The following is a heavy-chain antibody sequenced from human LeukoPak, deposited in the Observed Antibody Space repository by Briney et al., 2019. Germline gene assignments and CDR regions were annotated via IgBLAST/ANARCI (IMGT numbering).Heavy chain of an antibody. J-gene: IGHJ6*03. Sequence: SVKASCKASGGTFRRFAMSWVRQAPGQGLEWMGGIIPIFGPANYAQKFQGRVTITADESTSTAYMELSSLRSEDTAVYYCARGGYGDYEYAYYYYMDVWGKGTMVTISS. CDR1: GGTFRRFA. CDR2: IIPIFGPA. V-gene: IGHV1-69*01. CDR3: ARGGYGDYEYAYYYYMDV. D-gene: IGHD4-17*01.